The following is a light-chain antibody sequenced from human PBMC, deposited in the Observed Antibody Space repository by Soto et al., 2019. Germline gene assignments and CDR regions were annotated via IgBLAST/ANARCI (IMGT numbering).Light chain of an antibody. Sequence: QLTQPPSSLSASVGDRVTITCQASQDIDKNLNWYQQKPGKAPKLLIYDASSLQTGVPSRFSGSGSATDFTFTISSLQPEDIATYYCQQYDNLLPITFGQGTRLEIK. CDR1: QDIDKN. V-gene: IGKV1-33*01. J-gene: IGKJ5*01. CDR2: DAS. CDR3: QQYDNLLPIT.